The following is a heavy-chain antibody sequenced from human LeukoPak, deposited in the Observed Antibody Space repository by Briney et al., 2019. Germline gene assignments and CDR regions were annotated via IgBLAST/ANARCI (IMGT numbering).Heavy chain of an antibody. D-gene: IGHD6-19*01. CDR3: AIVYSSGWNFDY. CDR1: GFTFSSYS. J-gene: IGHJ4*02. CDR2: ISSSSSYI. Sequence: PGGPLRLSCAASGFTFSSYSMNWVRQAPGKGLEWVSSISSSSSYIYYADSVKGRFTISRDNAKNSLYLQMNSLRAEDTAVYYCAIVYSSGWNFDYWGRGTLVTVSS. V-gene: IGHV3-21*01.